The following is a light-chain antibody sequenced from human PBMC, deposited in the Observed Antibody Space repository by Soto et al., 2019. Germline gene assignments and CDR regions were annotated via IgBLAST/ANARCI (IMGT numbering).Light chain of an antibody. J-gene: IGKJ4*01. CDR1: QSVDRTT. V-gene: IGKV3-20*01. CDR2: GAS. Sequence: EIVLTQSPGTLSLSPGKRATLSCRSSQSVDRTTLAWYQQKPGQAPRLLISGASYRATGIPGRFSGSGSGTDFILTISRLEPEDLAVYYCQHFDDSLTFGGGTRVEIK. CDR3: QHFDDSLT.